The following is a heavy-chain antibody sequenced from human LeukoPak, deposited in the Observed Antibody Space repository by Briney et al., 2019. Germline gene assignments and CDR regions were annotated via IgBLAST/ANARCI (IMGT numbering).Heavy chain of an antibody. CDR2: ISAYNGNT. Sequence: ASVKVSCKASGYTFTSYGISWVRQAPGQGLEWMGWISAYNGNTNYAQKLQGRVTMTTDTSTSTAYMELRSLRSDDTAVYYCARVLRGHYDILTGYVGGPFDYWGQGTLVPVSS. CDR3: ARVLRGHYDILTGYVGGPFDY. J-gene: IGHJ4*02. D-gene: IGHD3-9*01. V-gene: IGHV1-18*01. CDR1: GYTFTSYG.